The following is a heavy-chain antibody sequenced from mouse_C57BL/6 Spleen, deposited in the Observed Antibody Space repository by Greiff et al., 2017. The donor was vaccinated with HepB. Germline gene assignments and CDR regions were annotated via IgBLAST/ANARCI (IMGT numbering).Heavy chain of an antibody. CDR1: GYTFTDHT. CDR3: ARWGFITTGDYAMDY. Sequence: QVQLQQSDAELVKPGASVKISCKVSGYTFTDHTIHWMKQRPEQGLEWIGYIYPRDGSTKYNEKFKGKATLTADKSSSTAYMQLNSLTSEDSAVYFCARWGFITTGDYAMDYWGQGTSVTVSS. CDR2: IYPRDGST. V-gene: IGHV1-78*01. D-gene: IGHD1-1*01. J-gene: IGHJ4*01.